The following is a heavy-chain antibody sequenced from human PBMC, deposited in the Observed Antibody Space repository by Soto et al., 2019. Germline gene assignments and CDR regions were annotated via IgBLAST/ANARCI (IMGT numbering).Heavy chain of an antibody. Sequence: QVQLVQSGAEVKKPGASVKVSCKSSGYPFTHYGITWVRQAPGQGLEWMGWISPFNGNTNYGQTLQGRVTLTTDTSTSTVYMELGRLRSDDTAVYYCARDPSFDRSYYYGIHVWGQGTTVTVSS. CDR1: GYPFTHYG. CDR3: ARDPSFDRSYYYGIHV. D-gene: IGHD3-10*01. V-gene: IGHV1-18*01. J-gene: IGHJ6*02. CDR2: ISPFNGNT.